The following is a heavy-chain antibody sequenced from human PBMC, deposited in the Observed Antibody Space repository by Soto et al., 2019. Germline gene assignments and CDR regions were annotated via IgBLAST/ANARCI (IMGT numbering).Heavy chain of an antibody. CDR3: ARDTYYYDSSGYYYPSEI. Sequence: QVQLVQSGAEVKKPGASVKVSCKASGYTFTSYGISWVRQAPGQGLESMGWISAYNGNTNYAQKLQGRVTMTTDTSTSTAYMELRSLRSDDTAVYYCARDTYYYDSSGYYYPSEIWGQGTLVTVSS. V-gene: IGHV1-18*04. D-gene: IGHD3-22*01. CDR1: GYTFTSYG. J-gene: IGHJ4*02. CDR2: ISAYNGNT.